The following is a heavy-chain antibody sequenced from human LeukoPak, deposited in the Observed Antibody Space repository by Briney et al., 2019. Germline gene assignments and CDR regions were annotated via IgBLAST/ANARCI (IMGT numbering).Heavy chain of an antibody. V-gene: IGHV1-18*01. J-gene: IGHJ4*02. CDR2: ISAYNGNR. CDR3: ARGPSHYFGAGSAPKDFDY. CDR1: DYTLSSYG. D-gene: IGHD3-10*01. Sequence: GASVKVSCKASDYTLSSYGIHWVRQAPGQGPEWMGWISAYNGNRDYALKFQGRVTMATDTSTNTAQMELRSLRSDDTAVYYCARGPSHYFGAGSAPKDFDYWGQGTLVIVSS.